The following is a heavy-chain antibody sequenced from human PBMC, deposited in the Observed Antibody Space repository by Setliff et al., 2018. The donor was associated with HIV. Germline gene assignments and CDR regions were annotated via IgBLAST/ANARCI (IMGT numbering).Heavy chain of an antibody. Sequence: PGGSLRLSCAASGFVFSSFWMSWVRQAPGKGLEWVANIKEDGSKKYYVDSVRGRFTISRDNAKNSLFLQMNSLRAEDTAVYYCARGHYSSSSGWGQGTLVTVSS. CDR1: GFVFSSFW. CDR2: IKEDGSKK. D-gene: IGHD6-6*01. CDR3: ARGHYSSSSG. V-gene: IGHV3-7*03. J-gene: IGHJ4*02.